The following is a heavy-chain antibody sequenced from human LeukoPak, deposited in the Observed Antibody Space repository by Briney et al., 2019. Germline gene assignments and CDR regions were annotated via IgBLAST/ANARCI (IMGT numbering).Heavy chain of an antibody. CDR1: GFTFSSFA. J-gene: IGHJ5*02. CDR2: IGGAGGSR. CDR3: TRHAQYSGSPPMGFDP. Sequence: GGSLRLSCAASGFTFSSFAMHWVRQAPGKGLEWVSGIGGAGGSRDYADSVKGRFTISRDTGKSTLYLQMNSLGVEDTAVYYCTRHAQYSGSPPMGFDPWGQGTLVTVSS. D-gene: IGHD1-26*01. V-gene: IGHV3-23*01.